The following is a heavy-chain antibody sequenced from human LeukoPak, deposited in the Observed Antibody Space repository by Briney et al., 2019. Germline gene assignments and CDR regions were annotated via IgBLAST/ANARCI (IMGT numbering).Heavy chain of an antibody. J-gene: IGHJ6*02. CDR1: GGPISSYY. CDR2: IYNRGST. CDR3: ARAPREYYGMDV. V-gene: IGHV4-59*01. Sequence: SETLSLTCTVSGGPISSYYWSWIRQPPGKGLEWIGYIYNRGSTNYNPSLKSRVTISVDTSKNQFSLKLSSVTAADTAVYYCARAPREYYGMDVWGQGTTVTVSS.